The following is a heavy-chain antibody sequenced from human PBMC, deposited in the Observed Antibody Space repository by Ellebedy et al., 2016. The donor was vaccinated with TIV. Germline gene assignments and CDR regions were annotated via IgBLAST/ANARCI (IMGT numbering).Heavy chain of an antibody. CDR3: TKGITAADDDWFQYYRMDV. CDR1: GYTFTDHY. J-gene: IGHJ6*03. Sequence: ASVKVSCXASGYTFTDHYIHWVRQAPGQGLEWMGWVNPNTGGTKFAQEFQGRVSMTSDRSISTAYMELSRLRSDDTAIYYCTKGITAADDDWFQYYRMDVWGKGTAVTVSS. CDR2: VNPNTGGT. D-gene: IGHD3-9*01. V-gene: IGHV1-2*02.